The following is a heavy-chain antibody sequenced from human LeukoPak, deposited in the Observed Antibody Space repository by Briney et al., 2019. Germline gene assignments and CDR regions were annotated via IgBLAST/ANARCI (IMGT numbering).Heavy chain of an antibody. V-gene: IGHV1-18*01. CDR2: TSVYNGNT. D-gene: IGHD5-18*01. Sequence: ASVKVSCKASGYTFTSYGISWVRQAPGQGLEWMGWTSVYNGNTLYAQSLQGRVTMTTDTSTDTAYMELRSLRSDDTAVYSCARALDTPTNDYWGQGTLVTVSS. CDR1: GYTFTSYG. J-gene: IGHJ4*02. CDR3: ARALDTPTNDY.